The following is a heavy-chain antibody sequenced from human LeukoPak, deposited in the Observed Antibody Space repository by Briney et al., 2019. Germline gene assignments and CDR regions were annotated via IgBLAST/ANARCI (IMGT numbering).Heavy chain of an antibody. V-gene: IGHV3-30*02. CDR1: GFTFSSYG. D-gene: IGHD2-2*01. J-gene: IGHJ4*02. CDR2: IRYDGSNK. Sequence: GGSLRLSCAASGFTFSSYGMHCVRQAPGKGLEWVSFIRYDGSNKYYADSVKGRFTISRDNSKNTLYLQMNSLRAEDTAVYYCAKENGCSSTSCYWYFDYWGQGTLVTVSS. CDR3: AKENGCSSTSCYWYFDY.